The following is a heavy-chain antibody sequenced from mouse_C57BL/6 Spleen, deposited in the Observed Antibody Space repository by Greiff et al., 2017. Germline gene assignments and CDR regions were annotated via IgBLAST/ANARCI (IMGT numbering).Heavy chain of an antibody. D-gene: IGHD4-1*01. J-gene: IGHJ2*01. V-gene: IGHV1-18*01. Sequence: EVQLQQSGPELVKPGASVKIPCKASGYTFTDYNMDWVKQSHGKSLEWIGDINPNNGGTIYNQKFKGKATLTVDKSSSTAYMERRSLTSEDTAVYYCARVRLWDVELDYFDYWGQGTTLTVSS. CDR3: ARVRLWDVELDYFDY. CDR1: GYTFTDYN. CDR2: INPNNGGT.